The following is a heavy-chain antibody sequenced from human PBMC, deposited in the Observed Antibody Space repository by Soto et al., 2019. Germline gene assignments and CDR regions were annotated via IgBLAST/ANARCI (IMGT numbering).Heavy chain of an antibody. CDR1: GGSISNAAYS. V-gene: IGHV4-30-2*01. D-gene: IGHD5-18*01. J-gene: IGHJ4*02. Sequence: SETLYLTCTVSGGSISNAAYSWSWIRQPPGKGLEWIGYIYPSGMPFYNPSLRSRVTISTDRSNDQFSLNLKSVTAADTAVYYCARERGGYGLFDSWGQGTLVTVSS. CDR2: IYPSGMP. CDR3: ARERGGYGLFDS.